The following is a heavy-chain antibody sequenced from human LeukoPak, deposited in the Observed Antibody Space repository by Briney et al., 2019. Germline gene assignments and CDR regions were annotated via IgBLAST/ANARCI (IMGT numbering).Heavy chain of an antibody. J-gene: IGHJ4*02. CDR2: IYSDGST. Sequence: PRGSLRLSCAASGFIVSKNYVSWVRQAPGKGLEWVSVIYSDGSTYYADSVQGRFTISRDNSRNTLYLQMNNLRVEDTALYYCATYGASTTGAFDYWGQGTLVTVSS. CDR1: GFIVSKNY. CDR3: ATYGASTTGAFDY. D-gene: IGHD1-26*01. V-gene: IGHV3-66*01.